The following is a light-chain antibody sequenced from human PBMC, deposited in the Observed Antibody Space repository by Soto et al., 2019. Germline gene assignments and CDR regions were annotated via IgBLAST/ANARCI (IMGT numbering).Light chain of an antibody. V-gene: IGKV3-20*01. J-gene: IGKJ1*01. Sequence: VLSKSPDTVSLFQGESVSGCRRASQSVDSTYITGYQKKPVQAPRLLIYGTSGRATGIPDRFSGSGSGTDFALAISCRESEGFAVYYCQHYDSFRTFSQGTKVDIK. CDR1: QSVDSTY. CDR2: GTS. CDR3: QHYDSFRT.